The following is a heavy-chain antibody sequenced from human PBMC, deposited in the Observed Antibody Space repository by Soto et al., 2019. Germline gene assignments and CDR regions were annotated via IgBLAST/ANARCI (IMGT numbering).Heavy chain of an antibody. CDR1: GFTFTSSA. CDR2: IVVGSGNT. Sequence: ASVKVSCEACGFTFTSSAVQWVRQARGQRLEWIGWIVVGSGNTNYAQKFQERVTITRDMSTSTAYMELSSLRSEDTAVYYCAADRNYEGFDYWGQGTLVTVSS. V-gene: IGHV1-58*01. D-gene: IGHD1-7*01. CDR3: AADRNYEGFDY. J-gene: IGHJ4*02.